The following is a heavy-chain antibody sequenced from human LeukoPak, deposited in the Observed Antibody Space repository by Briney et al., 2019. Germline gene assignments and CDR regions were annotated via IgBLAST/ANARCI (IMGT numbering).Heavy chain of an antibody. D-gene: IGHD1-14*01. J-gene: IGHJ6*03. V-gene: IGHV3-21*01. CDR1: GFTFSSYS. CDR2: ISSSSSYI. Sequence: GGSLRLSCAASGFTFSSYSMNWVRQAPGKGLEWVSSISSSSSYIYYTGSVKGRFTISRDNAKKSLYLQMNSLRAEDTAVYYCARDPQFPDNYYYYMDVWGKGTTVTVSS. CDR3: ARDPQFPDNYYYYMDV.